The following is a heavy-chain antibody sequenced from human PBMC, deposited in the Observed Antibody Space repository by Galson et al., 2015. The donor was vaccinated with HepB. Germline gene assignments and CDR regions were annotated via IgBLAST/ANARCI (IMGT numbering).Heavy chain of an antibody. J-gene: IGHJ4*02. CDR3: ARDPHRMVRGVSRPYYFDY. CDR1: GYTFTSYG. V-gene: IGHV1-18*04. Sequence: SVKVSCKASGYTFTSYGISWVRQAPGQGLEWMGWISAYNGNTNYAQKLQGRVTMTTDTSTSTAYMELRSLRSDDTAVYYCARDPHRMVRGVSRPYYFDYWGQGTLVTVSS. D-gene: IGHD3-10*01. CDR2: ISAYNGNT.